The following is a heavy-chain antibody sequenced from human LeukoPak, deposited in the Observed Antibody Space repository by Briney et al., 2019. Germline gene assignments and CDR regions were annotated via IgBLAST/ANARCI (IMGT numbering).Heavy chain of an antibody. D-gene: IGHD1-20*01. CDR2: IYYSEST. CDR1: GASISSGDYY. Sequence: SQTLSLTCTVSGASISSGDYYWSWLRQPPGKGLEWIGYIYYSESTYYNPSLKSRVTISVDTSNNQFYLKLSAVTAADTAVYYCARDNWAFDIWGQGTMVTVSS. V-gene: IGHV4-30-4*08. J-gene: IGHJ3*02. CDR3: ARDNWAFDI.